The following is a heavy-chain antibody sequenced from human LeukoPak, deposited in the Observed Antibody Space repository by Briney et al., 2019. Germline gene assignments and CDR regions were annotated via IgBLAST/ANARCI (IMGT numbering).Heavy chain of an antibody. CDR1: GFTFSSYA. Sequence: PGGSLRLSCAASGFTFSSYAMSWVRQAPGKGLEWVSAISGSGGSTYYADSVKGRFTISRDNSKNTLYLQMDSLGVEDTAVYYCARGGRDGYNSIDYWGQGTLVTVSS. V-gene: IGHV3-23*01. J-gene: IGHJ4*02. D-gene: IGHD5-24*01. CDR3: ARGGRDGYNSIDY. CDR2: ISGSGGST.